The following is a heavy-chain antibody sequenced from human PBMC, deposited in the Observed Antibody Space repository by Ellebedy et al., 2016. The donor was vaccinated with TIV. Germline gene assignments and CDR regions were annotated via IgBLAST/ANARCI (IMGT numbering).Heavy chain of an antibody. D-gene: IGHD3-16*01. J-gene: IGHJ4*02. CDR2: IDWDEDK. Sequence: SGPTLAKPTQTLTLTCTFSGFPLRTSGMCVSWIRQPPGKALEWLAHIDWDEDKYYNPSLKTRLTVSKDTSKNQVVLTMTNMDPVDTATYFGARRKGDYEFDYWGQGTLVTVSS. CDR3: ARRKGDYEFDY. V-gene: IGHV2-70*01. CDR1: GFPLRTSGMC.